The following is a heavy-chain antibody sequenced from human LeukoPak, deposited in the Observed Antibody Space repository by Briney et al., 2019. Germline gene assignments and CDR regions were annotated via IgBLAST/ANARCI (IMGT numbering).Heavy chain of an antibody. Sequence: SETLALTCTVSGGSISSSTCYWGWIRQPPGKGLEWYGSIYYSGSTYYNPSLKSRVTMCVVTSKNLFSLKLSSVTAADTAVYYCARPFNYSDRSGQTNILVAFDIWGQGTMVSVSS. CDR1: GGSISSSTCY. V-gene: IGHV4-39*01. D-gene: IGHD3-22*01. J-gene: IGHJ3*02. CDR3: ARPFNYSDRSGQTNILVAFDI. CDR2: IYYSGST.